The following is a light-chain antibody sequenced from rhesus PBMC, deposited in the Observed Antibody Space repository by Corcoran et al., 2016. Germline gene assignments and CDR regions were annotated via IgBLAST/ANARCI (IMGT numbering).Light chain of an antibody. V-gene: IGKV1-74*01. J-gene: IGKJ3*01. Sequence: DIQMTQSPSSLSASVGDRVTITCRASENVHNYLHWYQRRPGKAPTLLIYQASTLQGGVPSRLLGSGCGTDFTLTSSSLQPEDLATYYCQHSYGTPFTFGPGTNLDIK. CDR3: QHSYGTPFT. CDR2: QAS. CDR1: ENVHNY.